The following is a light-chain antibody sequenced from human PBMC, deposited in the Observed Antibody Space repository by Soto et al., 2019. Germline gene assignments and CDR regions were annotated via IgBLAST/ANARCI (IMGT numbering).Light chain of an antibody. CDR2: GAS. CDR1: QSVGTY. J-gene: IGKJ2*01. V-gene: IGKV3-11*01. CDR3: QQRSNG. Sequence: EIVLKQPPDTLSSSPGERAIISCSTSQSVGTYFDWYQQKPGQAPRLLLYGASNRATGNPARCSGSGSGTDFTLTMSSLEAEVVAVYYCQQRSNGFGQGTKLDIK.